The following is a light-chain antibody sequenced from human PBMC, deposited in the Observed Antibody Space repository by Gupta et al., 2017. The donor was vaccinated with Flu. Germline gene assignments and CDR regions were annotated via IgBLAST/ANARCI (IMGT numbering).Light chain of an antibody. CDR1: ISDIGRYKF. CDR3: FSNTSITTLG. J-gene: IGLJ1*01. Sequence: ISDIGRYKFVSWYQQHPGKVPKLILDHVSNRPSGISSRFSGSKSDNTTSLTISVHLPEVQADYYCFSNTSITTLGFGGGTKVTVL. CDR2: HVS. V-gene: IGLV2-14*03.